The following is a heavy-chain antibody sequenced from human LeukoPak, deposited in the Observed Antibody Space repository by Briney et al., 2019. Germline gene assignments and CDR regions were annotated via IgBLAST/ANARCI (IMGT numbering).Heavy chain of an antibody. CDR3: ARALYSSSWYYFDY. CDR2: ISAYNGNT. V-gene: IGHV1-18*01. CDR1: GYTFTSYG. Sequence: ASVKVSCKASGYTFTSYGISWVRQAPGQGLEGMGWISAYNGNTNYAQKLQGRVTMTTDTSTSTAYMELRSLRSDDTAVYYCARALYSSSWYYFDYWGQGTLVTVSS. J-gene: IGHJ4*02. D-gene: IGHD6-13*01.